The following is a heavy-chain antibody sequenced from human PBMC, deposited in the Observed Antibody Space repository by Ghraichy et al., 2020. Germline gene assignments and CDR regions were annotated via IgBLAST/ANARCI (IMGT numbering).Heavy chain of an antibody. Sequence: SETLSLTCAVYGGSFSGYYWSWIRQPPGKGLEWIGEINHSGSTNYNPSLKSRVTISVDTSKNQFSLKLSSVTAADTAVYYCARVYCSSTSCIRGSIAARPSYYGMDVWGQGTTVTVSS. J-gene: IGHJ6*02. CDR1: GGSFSGYY. CDR3: ARVYCSSTSCIRGSIAARPSYYGMDV. V-gene: IGHV4-34*01. D-gene: IGHD2-2*01. CDR2: INHSGST.